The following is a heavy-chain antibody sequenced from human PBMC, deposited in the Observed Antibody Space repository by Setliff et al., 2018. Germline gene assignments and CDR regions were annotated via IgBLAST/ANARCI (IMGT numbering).Heavy chain of an antibody. CDR1: GDSMNSGVYY. V-gene: IGHV4-39*07. J-gene: IGHJ6*03. Sequence: PSETLSLTCKVSGDSMNSGVYYWAWIRQPPGKGLDWIGRIYSGGNTNYNPSLKSRVTRSVDKSTNQFSLKLNSVTAADTAVYYCVRTDYSDGRYSMDVWGKGTTVTVSS. CDR2: IYSGGNT. D-gene: IGHD6-19*01. CDR3: VRTDYSDGRYSMDV.